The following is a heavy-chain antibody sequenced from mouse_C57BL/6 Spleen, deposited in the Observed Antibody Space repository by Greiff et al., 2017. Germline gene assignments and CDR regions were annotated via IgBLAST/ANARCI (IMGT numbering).Heavy chain of an antibody. V-gene: IGHV14-4*01. J-gene: IGHJ1*03. Sequence: EVQLQQSGAELVRPGASVKLSCTASGFNIKDDYMHWVKQRPEQGLEWIGWIDPENGDTEYASNFQGKATITADTSSNTAYLQLSSLTSEDTAVYYCTTWGTTVVAPGFDVWGTGTTVTVSS. CDR1: GFNIKDDY. D-gene: IGHD1-1*01. CDR3: TTWGTTVVAPGFDV. CDR2: IDPENGDT.